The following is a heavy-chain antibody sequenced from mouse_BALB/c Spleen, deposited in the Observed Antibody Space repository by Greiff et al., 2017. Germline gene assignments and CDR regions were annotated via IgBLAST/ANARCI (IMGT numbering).Heavy chain of an antibody. CDR1: GFTFSSYA. CDR2: ISSGGST. Sequence: EVNVVESGGGLVKPGGSLKLSCAASGFTFSSYAMSWVRQTPEKRLEWVASISSGGSTYYPDSVKGRFTISRDNARNILYLQMSSLRSEDTAMYYCARGSYYGSRGGYAMDYWGQGTSVTVSS. J-gene: IGHJ4*01. V-gene: IGHV5-6-5*01. CDR3: ARGSYYGSRGGYAMDY. D-gene: IGHD1-1*01.